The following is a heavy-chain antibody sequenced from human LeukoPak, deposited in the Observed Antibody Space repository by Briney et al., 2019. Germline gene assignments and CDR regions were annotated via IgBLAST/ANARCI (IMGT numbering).Heavy chain of an antibody. D-gene: IGHD4-11*01. CDR3: ARWPYSPSYYYYGMDV. CDR1: GYTFTGYY. Sequence: ASVTVSCKASGYTFTGYYMHWVRQAPGQGLEWMGWINPNSGGTNYAQKFQGRVTMTRDTSISTAYMELSRLRSDDTAVYYCARWPYSPSYYYYGMDVWGQGTTVTVSS. V-gene: IGHV1-2*02. J-gene: IGHJ6*02. CDR2: INPNSGGT.